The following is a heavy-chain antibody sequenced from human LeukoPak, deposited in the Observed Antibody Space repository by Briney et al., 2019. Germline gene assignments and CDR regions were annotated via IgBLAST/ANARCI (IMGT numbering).Heavy chain of an antibody. D-gene: IGHD5-18*01. CDR1: GFTFSSYG. V-gene: IGHV3-30*18. CDR3: AKDRWGGYSYALALDY. J-gene: IGHJ4*02. CDR2: IGHDGNNR. Sequence: GKSLRLSCAASGFTFSSYGMHWVRQAPGKGLERVAVIGHDGNNRYTDSVKGRFTISRDNSKNTVYLQMNSLRAEDTAVYYCAKDRWGGYSYALALDYWGQGTLVTVSS.